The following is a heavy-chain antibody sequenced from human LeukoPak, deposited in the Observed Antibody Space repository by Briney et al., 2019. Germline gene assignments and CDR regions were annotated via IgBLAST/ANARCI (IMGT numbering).Heavy chain of an antibody. J-gene: IGHJ4*02. V-gene: IGHV1-3*01. CDR1: GYTFISYA. CDR2: INAGNGNT. CDR3: ARTLLWFGEYDHHFDY. D-gene: IGHD3-10*01. Sequence: GASVKVSCKASGYTFISYAMHWVRQAPGQRLEWMGWINAGNGNTKYSQNFQGTVTITRDTSASTAYMELSSLRSEDTAVYYCARTLLWFGEYDHHFDYWGQGTLVTASS.